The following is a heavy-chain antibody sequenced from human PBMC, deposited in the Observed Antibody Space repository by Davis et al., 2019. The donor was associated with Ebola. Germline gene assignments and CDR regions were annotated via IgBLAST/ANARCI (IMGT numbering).Heavy chain of an antibody. CDR1: GDSISSDSYY. J-gene: IGHJ4*02. CDR3: ASTYSGYAKYSSGWYPY. Sequence: MPSETLSLTCTVSGDSISSDSYYWGWIRQPPGKGLEWIGSIYYSGSTYYNPSLKSRVTISVDTSKNQFSLKLSSVTAADTAVYYCASTYSGYAKYSSGWYPYWGQGTLVTVSS. CDR2: IYYSGST. V-gene: IGHV4-39*01. D-gene: IGHD6-19*01.